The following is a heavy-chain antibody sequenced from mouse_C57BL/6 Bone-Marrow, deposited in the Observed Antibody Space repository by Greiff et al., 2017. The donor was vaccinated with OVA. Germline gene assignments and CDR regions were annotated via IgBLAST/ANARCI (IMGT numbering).Heavy chain of an antibody. D-gene: IGHD1-1*01. CDR3: ASPFYYYGSSYSFAY. J-gene: IGHJ3*01. Sequence: EVMLVESGGDLVKPGGSLKLSCAASGFTFSSYGMSWVRQTPDKRLEWVATISSGGSYTYYPDSVKGRFTISRDNAKNTLYLQMSSLKSEDTAMYYCASPFYYYGSSYSFAYWGQGTLVTVSA. V-gene: IGHV5-6*02. CDR2: ISSGGSYT. CDR1: GFTFSSYG.